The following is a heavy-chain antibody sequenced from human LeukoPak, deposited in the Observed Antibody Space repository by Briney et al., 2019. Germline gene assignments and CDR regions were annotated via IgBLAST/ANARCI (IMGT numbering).Heavy chain of an antibody. CDR2: INHSGST. Sequence: SETLSLTCTVSGGSISSYSWSWIRQPPGKGLEWIGEINHSGSTNYNPSLKSRVTISVDTSKNQFSLKLSSVTAADTAVYYCARRRKMATIGFDPWGQGTLVTVSS. V-gene: IGHV4-34*01. CDR3: ARRRKMATIGFDP. CDR1: GGSISSYS. D-gene: IGHD5-24*01. J-gene: IGHJ5*02.